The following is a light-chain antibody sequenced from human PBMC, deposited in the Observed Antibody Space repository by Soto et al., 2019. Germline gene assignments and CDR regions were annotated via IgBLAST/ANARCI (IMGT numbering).Light chain of an antibody. CDR1: QGISSW. Sequence: DIQLTQSPSSVSASVGDRVTITCRASQGISSWLVWYQQKPGKAPKLLIYAASSLQSGVPSRFSGSGSEPDFTLPISSLKPEDFATYYCQQANSFPITFGEGTKVEIK. CDR2: AAS. J-gene: IGKJ4*01. CDR3: QQANSFPIT. V-gene: IGKV1-12*01.